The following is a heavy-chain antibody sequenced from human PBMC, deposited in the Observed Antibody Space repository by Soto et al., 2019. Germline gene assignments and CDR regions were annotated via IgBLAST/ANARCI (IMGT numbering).Heavy chain of an antibody. D-gene: IGHD1-1*01. CDR3: ARGRYGDY. CDR1: GYAFTTYG. CDR2: ISAHNGNX. J-gene: IGHJ4*02. Sequence: QVHLMQSGAEVKKPGASVKVSCKGSGYAFTTYGITWVRQAPGQGLEWMGWISAHNGNXXYAQKLQGRVTVTRDTXXXXXXXXLXSLRSDDXXVYYCARGRYGDYWGQGALVTVSS. V-gene: IGHV1-18*01.